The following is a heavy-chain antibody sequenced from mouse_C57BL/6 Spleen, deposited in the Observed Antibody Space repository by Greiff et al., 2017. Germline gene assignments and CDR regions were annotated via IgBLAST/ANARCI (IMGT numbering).Heavy chain of an antibody. CDR1: GYAFSSSW. D-gene: IGHD2-3*01. CDR2: IYPGDGDT. J-gene: IGHJ3*01. CDR3: AREKIYDGYFWFAY. Sequence: VMLVESGPELVKPGASVKISCKASGYAFSSSWMNWVKQRPGKGLEWIGRIYPGDGDTNYNGKFKGKDTLTADKSSSTAYMQLSSLTSEDSAVYFCAREKIYDGYFWFAYWGQGTLVTVSA. V-gene: IGHV1-82*01.